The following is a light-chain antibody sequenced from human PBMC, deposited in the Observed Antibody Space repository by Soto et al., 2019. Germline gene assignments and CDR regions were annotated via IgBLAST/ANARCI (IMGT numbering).Light chain of an antibody. J-gene: IGLJ1*01. CDR3: SSYTTAYFYV. Sequence: QSALTQPASVSGSPGQSITISCTGSNSDIGAYNHVSWYQQHPGKAPKLIIHGVTNRPSGVSHRFSGSKSDYTASLTISGLQAEDEGDYYCSSYTTAYFYVFGTGTKVTVL. CDR1: NSDIGAYNH. V-gene: IGLV2-14*01. CDR2: GVT.